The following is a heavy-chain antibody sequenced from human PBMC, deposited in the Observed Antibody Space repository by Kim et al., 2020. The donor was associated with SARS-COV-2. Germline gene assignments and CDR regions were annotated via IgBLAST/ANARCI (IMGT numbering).Heavy chain of an antibody. CDR3: AKDQKYYDFWGGYFSGLECAEHYYFCGMDR. D-gene: IGHD3-3*01. V-gene: IGHV3-30*18. Sequence: GGSLRLSCAASGFTFSSYGMHWVRQAPGKRLEWVAVISYDGSNKYYADSVKGRFTISRDNSKSTLYLQMNSLRAEDTAVYYCAKDQKYYDFWGGYFSGLECAEHYYFCGMDRWGQGDTLTVPS. J-gene: IGHJ6*01. CDR2: ISYDGSNK. CDR1: GFTFSSYG.